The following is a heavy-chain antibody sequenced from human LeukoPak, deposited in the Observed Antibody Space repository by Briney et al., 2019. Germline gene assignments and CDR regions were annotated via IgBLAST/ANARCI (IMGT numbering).Heavy chain of an antibody. CDR3: AKDGYCSGGSCYNFDY. CDR1: GFTFSSYG. J-gene: IGHJ4*02. CDR2: ISYVGSNK. V-gene: IGHV3-30*18. D-gene: IGHD2-15*01. Sequence: QPGRSLRLSCAASGFTFSSYGMHWVRQAPGKGLEWVAVISYVGSNKYYADSVKGRFTISRDNSKNTLYLQMNSLRAEDTAVYYCAKDGYCSGGSCYNFDYWGQGTLVTVSS.